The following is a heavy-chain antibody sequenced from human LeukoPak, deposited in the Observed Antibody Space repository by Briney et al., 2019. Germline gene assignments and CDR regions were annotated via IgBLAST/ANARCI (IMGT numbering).Heavy chain of an antibody. D-gene: IGHD5-18*01. J-gene: IGHJ4*02. CDR2: IYYTGHT. CDR3: ARERQRGYSYVDY. Sequence: SETLSLTCTVSGGSISRFYWSWIRQPPGKGLEWLGYIYYTGHTNYNPSLNSRVTISVDTSKNQFSLKLTSMSAADTAVYYCARERQRGYSYVDYWGQGTLVTVSS. CDR1: GGSISRFY. V-gene: IGHV4-59*01.